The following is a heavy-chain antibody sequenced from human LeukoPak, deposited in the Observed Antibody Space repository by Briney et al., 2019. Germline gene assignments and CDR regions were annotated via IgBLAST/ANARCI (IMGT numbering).Heavy chain of an antibody. V-gene: IGHV3-11*01. D-gene: IGHD3-22*01. Sequence: PGGSLRLSCAASGFTFSDYYMSWIRQAPGKGLEWVSYISSSGSTIYYADSMKGRFTTSRDNAKNSLYLQMNSLRAVDTAVYYCARESYYYDSSGYYVYYFDYWGQGTLVTVSS. CDR1: GFTFSDYY. J-gene: IGHJ4*02. CDR2: ISSSGSTI. CDR3: ARESYYYDSSGYYVYYFDY.